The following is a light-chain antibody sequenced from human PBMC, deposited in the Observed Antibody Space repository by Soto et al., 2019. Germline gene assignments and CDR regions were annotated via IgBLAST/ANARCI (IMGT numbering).Light chain of an antibody. CDR2: AAS. Sequence: DIQMTQSPSSLSASVGDRVTITCRASQSISSYLNWYQQKPGKAPKLLIYAASSLQSGVPSRCSGSGSWTDFTLTISSLQPEDFATYYCQQSYSTPRTFGQGTKLEIK. V-gene: IGKV1-39*01. CDR1: QSISSY. CDR3: QQSYSTPRT. J-gene: IGKJ2*01.